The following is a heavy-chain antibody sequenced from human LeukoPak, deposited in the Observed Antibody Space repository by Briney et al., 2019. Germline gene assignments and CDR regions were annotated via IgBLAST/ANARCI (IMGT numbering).Heavy chain of an antibody. CDR2: MNPNSGNT. CDR3: ARGDGNDYYYYYMDV. J-gene: IGHJ6*03. V-gene: IGHV1-8*01. Sequence: GASVKVSCKASGYTFTSYDINWVRQAPGQGLEWMGWMNPNSGNTGYAQKFQGRVTMTRNTSISTAYMELSSLRSEDTAVYYCARGDGNDYYYYYMDVWGKGTTVTVSS. CDR1: GYTFTSYD. D-gene: IGHD1-1*01.